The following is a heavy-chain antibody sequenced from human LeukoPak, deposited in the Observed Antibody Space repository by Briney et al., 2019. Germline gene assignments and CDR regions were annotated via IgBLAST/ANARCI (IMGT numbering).Heavy chain of an antibody. CDR2: INPDSGST. V-gene: IGHV1-2*02. J-gene: IGHJ4*02. CDR3: ARRYCGITSCYYFDY. CDR1: GYIFTGYY. D-gene: IGHD2-2*01. Sequence: ASVKVSCKASGYIFTGYYLHWVRQAPGQGLGWMGWINPDSGSTNYAQNFQGRVTMTRDTSISTAYMELSSLRSDDTAVYYCARRYCGITSCYYFDYWGQGTLVTVSS.